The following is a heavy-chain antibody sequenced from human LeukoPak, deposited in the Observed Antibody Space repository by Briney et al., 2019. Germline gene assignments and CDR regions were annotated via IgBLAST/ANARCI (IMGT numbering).Heavy chain of an antibody. Sequence: GGSLRHSFAASGFTLDDYAMDWVRQAPGKGLEWVSLISGDGGRTYYANSVKGRFTISRDNSKNSLYLQMNSLRTEDTALYYCAKDMPGQWLVYWGQGTLVTVSS. V-gene: IGHV3-43*02. J-gene: IGHJ4*02. CDR1: GFTLDDYA. CDR2: ISGDGGRT. D-gene: IGHD6-19*01. CDR3: AKDMPGQWLVY.